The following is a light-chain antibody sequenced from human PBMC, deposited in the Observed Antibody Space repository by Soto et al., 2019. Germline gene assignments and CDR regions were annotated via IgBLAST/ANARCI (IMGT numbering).Light chain of an antibody. CDR3: QQSYTSPPFT. Sequence: DIQMTQSPSALSASVGDRVTITCRASQNINIYLHWYQQKPGKAPELLIFVASSVRSGVPSRFSGSGSGTEFTLAISSLQPEDVATYYCQQSYTSPPFTFGPGTKVDIK. V-gene: IGKV1-39*01. CDR1: QNINIY. CDR2: VAS. J-gene: IGKJ3*01.